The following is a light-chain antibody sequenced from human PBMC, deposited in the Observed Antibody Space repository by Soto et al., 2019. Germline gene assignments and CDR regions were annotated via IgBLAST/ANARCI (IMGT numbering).Light chain of an antibody. CDR3: QQYSNWPQT. Sequence: EIVMTPAPATPSMSPGERATLSCRASQSVSNNLAWYQQKPGQAPRLLIYGASTRATGFPARFSGSGSGTEFTLTISSLQSEDFAVYYCQQYSNWPQTFGQGTKVDIK. V-gene: IGKV3-15*01. J-gene: IGKJ1*01. CDR1: QSVSNN. CDR2: GAS.